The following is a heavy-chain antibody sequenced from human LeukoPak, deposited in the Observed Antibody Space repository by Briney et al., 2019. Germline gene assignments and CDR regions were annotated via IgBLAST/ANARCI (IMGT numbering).Heavy chain of an antibody. J-gene: IGHJ4*02. Sequence: SQTLSLTCAISGDSVSSNSAAWNWIRQSPSRGLEWLGRTYYRSKWYNDYAVSVKSRMTIDPDTSKNQFSLQLNSVTPEDTAVYYCARGGSGITVSLFAYWGQGTLVTVSS. V-gene: IGHV6-1*01. CDR1: GDSVSSNSAA. D-gene: IGHD6-19*01. CDR2: TYYRSKWYN. CDR3: ARGGSGITVSLFAY.